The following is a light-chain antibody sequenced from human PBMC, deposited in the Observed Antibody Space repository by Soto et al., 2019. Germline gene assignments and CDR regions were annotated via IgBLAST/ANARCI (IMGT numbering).Light chain of an antibody. CDR1: QGVSGN. V-gene: IGKV3D-15*01. Sequence: EIVMTQSPATLSVSPGERATLSCRASQGVSGNLAWYQQKPGQAPRLLIYGASTGATGIPARFSGSGSGTEFTLTISSLQSEDFAVYYCQQYHNWPPTFGQGTKVEIK. J-gene: IGKJ1*01. CDR3: QQYHNWPPT. CDR2: GAS.